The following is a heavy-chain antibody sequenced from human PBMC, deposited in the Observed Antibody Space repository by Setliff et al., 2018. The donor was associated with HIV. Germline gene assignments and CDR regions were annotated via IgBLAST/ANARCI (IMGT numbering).Heavy chain of an antibody. D-gene: IGHD1-1*01. Sequence: GASVKVSCKASGYDFKIYDINWVRQVAGQGLEWMGWINPGTGNTGYPQNFSGRATMTRNTSINTVYMELSSLRSEDTAIYFCARGKIPSWRLTMFDFWGQGTPVTVSS. CDR2: INPGTGNT. V-gene: IGHV1-8*01. CDR1: GYDFKIYD. J-gene: IGHJ4*02. CDR3: ARGKIPSWRLTMFDF.